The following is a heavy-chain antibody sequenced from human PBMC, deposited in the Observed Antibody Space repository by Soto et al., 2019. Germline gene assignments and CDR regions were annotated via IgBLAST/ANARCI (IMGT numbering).Heavy chain of an antibody. V-gene: IGHV1-69*01. CDR2: IIPIFGTA. D-gene: IGHD2-15*01. J-gene: IGHJ2*01. Sequence: QVQLVQSGAEVKKPGSSVKVSCKASGGTFSGYAISWVRQAPGQGLEWMGGIIPIFGTANYAQKFQGRVTITADESTSTAYMELSSLRSEDTAVYYCARIRYCSGGSCPFPNWYFDLWGRGTLVTVSS. CDR3: ARIRYCSGGSCPFPNWYFDL. CDR1: GGTFSGYA.